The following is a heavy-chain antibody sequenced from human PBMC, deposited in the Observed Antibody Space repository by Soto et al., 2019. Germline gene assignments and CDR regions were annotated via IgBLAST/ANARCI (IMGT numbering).Heavy chain of an antibody. V-gene: IGHV1-18*04. CDR1: GYTFTSYS. CDR3: ARGRWSYHVCDS. D-gene: IGHD3-16*01. CDR2: VSAYSGNT. Sequence: ASVKVSCKASGYTFTSYSITWVGQAPGQGLEWMGWVSAYSGNTNYAQKLQGRVTMTADTSTSTAYMELRSLRSDDTAVYYCARGRWSYHVCDSWGHGTLVTVSS. J-gene: IGHJ5*01.